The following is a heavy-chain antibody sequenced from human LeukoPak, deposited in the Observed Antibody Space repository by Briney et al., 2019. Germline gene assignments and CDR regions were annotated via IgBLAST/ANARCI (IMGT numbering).Heavy chain of an antibody. V-gene: IGHV3-30*11. Sequence: GRSLRLSCAAAGFTFSSYAMLWVRQAPGKGLPQTAVISYDGSNKYYADSAKGRFTISRDNSKNTLYLQMNSLRAEDTAVYYCARDLGGSYSDADYWGQGTLVNVSS. CDR1: GFTFSSYA. J-gene: IGHJ4*02. CDR2: ISYDGSNK. CDR3: ARDLGGSYSDADY. D-gene: IGHD1-26*01.